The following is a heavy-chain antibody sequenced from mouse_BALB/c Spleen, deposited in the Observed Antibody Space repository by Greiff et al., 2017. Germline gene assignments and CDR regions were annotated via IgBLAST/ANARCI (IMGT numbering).Heavy chain of an antibody. D-gene: IGHD4-1*01. V-gene: IGHV5-17*02. CDR2: ISSGSSTI. J-gene: IGHJ2*01. CDR3: ARGTGTLYFDY. Sequence: EVQLVESGGGLVQPGGSRKLSCAASGFTFSSFGMHWVRQAPEKGLEWVAYISSGSSTIYYADTVKGRFTISRDNPKNTLFLQMTSLRSEDTAMYYCARGTGTLYFDYWGQGTTLTVSS. CDR1: GFTFSSFG.